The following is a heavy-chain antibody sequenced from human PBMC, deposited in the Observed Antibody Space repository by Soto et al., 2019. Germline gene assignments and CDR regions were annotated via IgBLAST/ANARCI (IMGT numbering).Heavy chain of an antibody. Sequence: GESLKISCKGSGYSFTSYWIGWVRQMPGKGLEWMGIIYPGDSDTRYSPSFQGQVTISADKSISTAYLQWSSLKASDTAMYYCARRERRFGYYYYGMDVWGQGTTVTVSS. CDR1: GYSFTSYW. V-gene: IGHV5-51*01. J-gene: IGHJ6*02. D-gene: IGHD3-10*01. CDR2: IYPGDSDT. CDR3: ARRERRFGYYYYGMDV.